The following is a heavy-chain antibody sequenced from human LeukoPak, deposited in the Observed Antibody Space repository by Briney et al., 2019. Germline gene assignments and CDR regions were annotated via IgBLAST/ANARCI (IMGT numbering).Heavy chain of an antibody. J-gene: IGHJ4*02. CDR3: ARGGAALSHYFDY. V-gene: IGHV1-69*05. CDR1: GGTFSSYA. CDR2: IIPIFGTA. D-gene: IGHD1-26*01. Sequence: GASVKVSCKASGGTFSSYAISWVRQAPGQGLEWMGGIIPIFGTANYAQKFQGRVTITTDESTSTAYMKLSSLRSEDTAVYYCARGGAALSHYFDYWGQGTLVTVSS.